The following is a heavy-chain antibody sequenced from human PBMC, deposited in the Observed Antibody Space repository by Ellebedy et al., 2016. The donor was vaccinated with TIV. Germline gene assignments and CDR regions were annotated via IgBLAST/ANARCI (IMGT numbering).Heavy chain of an antibody. CDR1: GYSFTSHW. Sequence: PGGSLRLSCKGSGYSFTSHWIAWVRQMPGKGLEWMGSIYPGDSDTRYSPSFQGQVTISADKSISTAYLQWSSLKASDTAMYYCARQAWDIVVVPAAMLDYWGQGTLVTVSS. CDR2: IYPGDSDT. J-gene: IGHJ4*02. D-gene: IGHD2-2*01. V-gene: IGHV5-51*01. CDR3: ARQAWDIVVVPAAMLDY.